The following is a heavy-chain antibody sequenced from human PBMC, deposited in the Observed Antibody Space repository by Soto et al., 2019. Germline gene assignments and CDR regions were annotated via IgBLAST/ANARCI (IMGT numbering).Heavy chain of an antibody. J-gene: IGHJ4*02. CDR2: IYYVGST. Sequence: PSETLSLTCNAYVGSVRSPNHYWSWLRQPPGKGLEWIGNIYYVGSTDYNPSLASRVTILLDMSGNQFSMRLHSVTVADTAVYYCARNASRRGWFDYCGQGTPVPVSS. CDR3: ARNASRRGWFDY. V-gene: IGHV4-61*01. CDR1: VGSVRSPNHY. D-gene: IGHD3-10*01.